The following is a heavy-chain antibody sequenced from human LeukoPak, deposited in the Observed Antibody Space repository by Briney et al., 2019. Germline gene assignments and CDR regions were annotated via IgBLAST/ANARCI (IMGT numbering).Heavy chain of an antibody. V-gene: IGHV3-33*01. CDR3: ARDPVDIVATITSYYYGMDV. CDR2: IWYDGSNK. D-gene: IGHD5-12*01. CDR1: GFTFSSYG. Sequence: GGSLRLSCAASGFTFSSYGMHWVRQAPGKGLEWVAVIWYDGSNKYYADSVKGRFTISRDNSKNTLYLQMNSLRAEDTAVYYCARDPVDIVATITSYYYGMDVWGQGTTVTVSS. J-gene: IGHJ6*02.